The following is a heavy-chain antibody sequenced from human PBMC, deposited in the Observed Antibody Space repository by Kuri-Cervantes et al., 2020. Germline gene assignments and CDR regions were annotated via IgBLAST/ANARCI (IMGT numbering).Heavy chain of an antibody. D-gene: IGHD1-26*01. V-gene: IGHV3-30*18. CDR2: ISYDGSNK. CDR3: AKLLVGAYYYYGMDV. J-gene: IGHJ6*02. CDR1: GFTFSSYG. Sequence: GESLKISCAASGFTFSSYGMHWVRQAPGKGLEWVAVISYDGSNKYYADSVKGRFTISRDNSKNTLYLQMNSLRAEDTAVYYCAKLLVGAYYYYGMDVWGQGTTVTVSS.